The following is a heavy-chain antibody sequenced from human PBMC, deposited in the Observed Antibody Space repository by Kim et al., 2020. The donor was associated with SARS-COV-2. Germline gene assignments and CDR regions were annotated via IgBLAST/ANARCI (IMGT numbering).Heavy chain of an antibody. CDR1: GGTFSNFA. CDR3: AKGKWELLGSVQSRFEYFQR. V-gene: IGHV1-69*06. D-gene: IGHD1-26*01. Sequence: SVKVSCKTSGGTFSNFAVSWVRQAPGQGLEWMGGIVPVFGTPNYAQKFQGRVTISADISTNTAYMELSSLRYDDTAVYYCAKGKWELLGSVQSRFEYFQRWGQGPLVTVSS. J-gene: IGHJ1*01. CDR2: IVPVFGTP.